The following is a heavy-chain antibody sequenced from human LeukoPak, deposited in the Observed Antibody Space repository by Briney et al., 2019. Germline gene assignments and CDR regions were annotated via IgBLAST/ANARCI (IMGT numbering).Heavy chain of an antibody. Sequence: GGSLRLSCAASGFTFSSFWMHWVRQAPGKGLVWVSRINSDASSTTYADSVKGRFTTSRDNAKNTAYLQMNSLRAEDTAVYYCAKEAGSGWSMADDAFDIWGQGTMVTVSS. CDR2: INSDASST. V-gene: IGHV3-74*01. J-gene: IGHJ3*02. D-gene: IGHD6-19*01. CDR3: AKEAGSGWSMADDAFDI. CDR1: GFTFSSFW.